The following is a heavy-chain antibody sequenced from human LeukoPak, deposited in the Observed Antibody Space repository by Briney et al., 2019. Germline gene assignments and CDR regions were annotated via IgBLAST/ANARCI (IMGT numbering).Heavy chain of an antibody. J-gene: IGHJ4*02. CDR2: IYPSGST. Sequence: PSETLSLTCSVSGGSISTYYWNWIRQPAGKGLEWIGRIYPSGSTNCNPSLKSRVTISADTSKNQFSLKLSSVTAADTAVYYCAREDSGSYYYFDYWGQGTLVTVSS. D-gene: IGHD1-26*01. CDR3: AREDSGSYYYFDY. CDR1: GGSISTYY. V-gene: IGHV4-4*07.